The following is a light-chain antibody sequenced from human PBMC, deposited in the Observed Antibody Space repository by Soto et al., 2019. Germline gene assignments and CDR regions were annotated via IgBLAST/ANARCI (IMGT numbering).Light chain of an antibody. CDR1: QNISIY. Sequence: ILLTQSPDPLSLSPGERATLSCRASQNISIYLAWYQQKPGQAPRLLIYDASNRATGIPARFSGSGSGTDFTLTISSLEPEDFAVYYCQQRNNWPPEITFGQGTLLAI. CDR3: QQRNNWPPEIT. V-gene: IGKV3-11*01. J-gene: IGKJ5*01. CDR2: DAS.